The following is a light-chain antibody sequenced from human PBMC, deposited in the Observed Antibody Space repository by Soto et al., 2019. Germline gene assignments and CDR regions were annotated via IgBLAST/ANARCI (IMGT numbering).Light chain of an antibody. J-gene: IGKJ1*01. CDR2: RAS. CDR3: QQYRPYPRT. CDR1: QTISTW. V-gene: IGKV1-5*02. Sequence: DIQMTQSPSTLSASVGDTVTIICRANQTISTWLAWYQQKPGEAPKLLIYRASTLQTGVPARFSGSGSGTECTLTISSMQLQHFATSSCQQYRPYPRTFGQGTKVDI.